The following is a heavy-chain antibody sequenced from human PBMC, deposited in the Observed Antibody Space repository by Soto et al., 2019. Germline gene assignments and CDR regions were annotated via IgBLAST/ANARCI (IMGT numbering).Heavy chain of an antibody. D-gene: IGHD5-12*01. CDR3: ATVSRDGYNYDYYYYGMDV. J-gene: IGHJ6*02. CDR2: ISSSSSFI. Sequence: EVQLVESGGGLVQPGGSLRLSCAASGLTFSSFAMDWVRQAPGKGLEWVSYISSSSSFIYYADSVKGRSTISRDNAKNSLSLQINRLRDEDTAVYYCATVSRDGYNYDYYYYGMDVWGQGTTVTVSS. V-gene: IGHV3-48*02. CDR1: GLTFSSFA.